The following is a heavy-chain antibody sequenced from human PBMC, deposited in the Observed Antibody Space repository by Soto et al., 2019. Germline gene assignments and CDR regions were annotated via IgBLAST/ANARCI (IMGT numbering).Heavy chain of an antibody. D-gene: IGHD6-6*01. CDR2: IYYSGST. CDR1: GGSISSYY. V-gene: IGHV4-59*01. Sequence: PSETLSLTCTVSGGSISSYYWSWIRQPPGKGLEWIGYIYYSGSTNYNPSLKSRVTISVDTSKNQFSLKLSSVTAADTAVYYCAAGLAARQFGYHYYYGMDVWGQGTTVTVSS. J-gene: IGHJ6*02. CDR3: AAGLAARQFGYHYYYGMDV.